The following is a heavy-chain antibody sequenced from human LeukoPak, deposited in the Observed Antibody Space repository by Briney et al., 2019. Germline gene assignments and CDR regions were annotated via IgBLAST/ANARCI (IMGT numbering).Heavy chain of an antibody. CDR3: ARDPIITMVRGVIIPDYYYYYMDV. J-gene: IGHJ6*03. D-gene: IGHD3-10*01. Sequence: ASVEVSCKASGYTFTGYYMHWVRQAPGQGLEWMGWINPNSGGTNYAQKFQGRVTMTRDTSISTAYMELSRLRSDDTAVYYCARDPIITMVRGVIIPDYYYYYMDVWGKGTTVTISS. CDR2: INPNSGGT. V-gene: IGHV1-2*02. CDR1: GYTFTGYY.